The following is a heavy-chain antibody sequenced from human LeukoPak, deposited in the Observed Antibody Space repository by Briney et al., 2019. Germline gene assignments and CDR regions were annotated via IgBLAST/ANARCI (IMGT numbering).Heavy chain of an antibody. CDR1: GFTFSSYW. CDR3: VSGYDNYYYYYYMDV. Sequence: GGSLRLSCAASGFTFSSYWMHWVRQAPGKGLVWVSRINSDGSTTSYPDSVKGRFTISRDNAKNTLYLQMNSLRAEDTAVYYCVSGYDNYYYYYYMDVWGKGTTVTVSS. CDR2: INSDGSTT. J-gene: IGHJ6*03. D-gene: IGHD5-12*01. V-gene: IGHV3-74*01.